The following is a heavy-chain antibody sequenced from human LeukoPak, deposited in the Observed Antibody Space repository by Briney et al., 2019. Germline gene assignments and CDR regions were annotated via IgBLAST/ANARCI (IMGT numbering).Heavy chain of an antibody. CDR2: INSDGSTT. D-gene: IGHD6-19*01. J-gene: IGHJ4*02. Sequence: GGSLRLSCAASGFTFSSYWMHWVRQAPGKGLVWVSRINSDGSTTNYADSVKGRFTISRDNAKNTLYLQMSSLRADDTAVYYCARSRWLDAFDYWGQGTLVTVSS. V-gene: IGHV3-74*01. CDR3: ARSRWLDAFDY. CDR1: GFTFSSYW.